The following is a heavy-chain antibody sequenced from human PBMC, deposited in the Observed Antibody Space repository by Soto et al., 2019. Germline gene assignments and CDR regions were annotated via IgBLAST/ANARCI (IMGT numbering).Heavy chain of an antibody. J-gene: IGHJ3*01. CDR2: ISSNGVAT. D-gene: IGHD2-8*01. CDR1: GFTFSFYA. CDR3: ARGGYCTNGGCARSFDL. V-gene: IGHV3-64*01. Sequence: EVQLVESGGGLVQPGGSLRLSCAASGFTFSFYAMHWVRQAPGKGLEYVSAISSNGVATYHANSVKGRFTISRDNSKNTQYLQLGSLRAEDMAVYYCARGGYCTNGGCARSFDLWGQGTLVTVAS.